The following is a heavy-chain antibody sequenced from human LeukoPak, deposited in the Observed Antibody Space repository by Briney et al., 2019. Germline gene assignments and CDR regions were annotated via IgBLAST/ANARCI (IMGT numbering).Heavy chain of an antibody. V-gene: IGHV3-7*03. CDR3: ARATMYYDFWSGYYLLDY. CDR1: GFTFSSYW. J-gene: IGHJ4*02. CDR2: IKQDGSEK. Sequence: PGGSLRLPCAASGFTFSSYWMSWVRQAPGKGLEWVANIKQDGSEKYYVDSVKGRFTISRDNAKNSLYLQMNSLRAEDTAVYYCARATMYYDFWSGYYLLDYWGQGTLVTVSS. D-gene: IGHD3-3*01.